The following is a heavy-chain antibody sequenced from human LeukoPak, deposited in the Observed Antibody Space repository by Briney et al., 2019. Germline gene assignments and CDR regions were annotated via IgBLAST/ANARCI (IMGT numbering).Heavy chain of an antibody. Sequence: PSETLSLTCTVSGGSISSYYWSWIRQPPGKGLEWIGYIYYSGSTNYNPSLKSRVTISVDTSKNQFSLKLSSVTAADTAVYYCARLYGSGTTYYLDYWGQGTLVTVSS. D-gene: IGHD3-10*01. CDR2: IYYSGST. J-gene: IGHJ4*02. V-gene: IGHV4-59*01. CDR3: ARLYGSGTTYYLDY. CDR1: GGSISSYY.